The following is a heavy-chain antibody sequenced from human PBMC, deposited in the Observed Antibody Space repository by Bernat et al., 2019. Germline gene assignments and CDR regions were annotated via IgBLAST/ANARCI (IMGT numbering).Heavy chain of an antibody. Sequence: EVQLVESGGGLVQPGGSLRLSCAASGFTFSSYSMNWVRQAPGKGLEWVSYISSSSSTIYYADSVKGRFTISRDNAKNSLYLQMNSLRAEDTAVYYCARDCSGGSCYSFGDWVVNAPWYFDLWGRGTLVTVSS. V-gene: IGHV3-48*01. D-gene: IGHD2-15*01. CDR1: GFTFSSYS. J-gene: IGHJ2*01. CDR3: ARDCSGGSCYSFGDWVVNAPWYFDL. CDR2: ISSSSSTI.